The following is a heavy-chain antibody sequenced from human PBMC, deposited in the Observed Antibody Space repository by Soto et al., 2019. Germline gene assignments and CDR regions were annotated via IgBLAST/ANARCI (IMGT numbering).Heavy chain of an antibody. CDR1: GFTFSTYE. CDR3: ARTSYYDIGGMDV. Sequence: EVQLVESGGGLVQPGGSLRLSCAASGFTFSTYEMHWVRQATGKGLEWVSGIGTAGDTDYPGAVKGRFTISRENAKNSLYIKMNSLRAEDTAVYYCARTSYYDIGGMDVWGQGTTVTVSS. D-gene: IGHD3-9*01. CDR2: IGTAGDT. V-gene: IGHV3-13*01. J-gene: IGHJ6*02.